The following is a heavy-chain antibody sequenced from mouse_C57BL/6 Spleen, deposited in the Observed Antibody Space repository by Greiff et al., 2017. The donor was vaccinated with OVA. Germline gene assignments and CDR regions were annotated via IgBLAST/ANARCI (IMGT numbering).Heavy chain of an antibody. Sequence: EVQLVESEGGLVQPGSSMKLSCTASGFTFSDYYMAWVRQVPEKGLEWVANINYDGSSTYYLDSLKSRFIISRDNAKNILYLQMSSLKSEDTATYYCARVGDYFDYWGKGTTLTVSS. V-gene: IGHV5-16*01. CDR1: GFTFSDYY. CDR3: ARVGDYFDY. CDR2: INYDGSST. D-gene: IGHD3-3*01. J-gene: IGHJ2*01.